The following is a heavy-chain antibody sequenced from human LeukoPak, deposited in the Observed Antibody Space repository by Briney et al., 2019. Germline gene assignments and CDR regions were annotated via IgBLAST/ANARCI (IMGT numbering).Heavy chain of an antibody. Sequence: GGSLRLSCAASGFTFSSYSMNWVRQAPGKGLEWVSYISSSSSTIYYADSVKGRFTISRDNAKNSLYLQMNSLRAEDTAVYYCARDGSSGWYSGVRAFDIWGQGTMVTVSS. J-gene: IGHJ3*02. CDR1: GFTFSSYS. V-gene: IGHV3-48*04. D-gene: IGHD6-13*01. CDR2: ISSSSSTI. CDR3: ARDGSSGWYSGVRAFDI.